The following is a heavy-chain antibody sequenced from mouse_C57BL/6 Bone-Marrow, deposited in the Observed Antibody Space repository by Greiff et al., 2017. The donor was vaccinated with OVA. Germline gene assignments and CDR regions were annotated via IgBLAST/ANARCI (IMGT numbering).Heavy chain of an antibody. D-gene: IGHD2-4*01. CDR3: ARDDYSGY. CDR1: GYSITSGYY. CDR2: ISYDGSN. V-gene: IGHV3-6*01. Sequence: VQLKESGPGLVKPSQSLSLTCSVTGYSITSGYYWNWIRQFPGNKLEWMGYISYDGSNNYNPSLKNRISITRDTSKNQFFLKLNSVTTEDTATYYCARDDYSGYWGQGTTLTVSS. J-gene: IGHJ2*01.